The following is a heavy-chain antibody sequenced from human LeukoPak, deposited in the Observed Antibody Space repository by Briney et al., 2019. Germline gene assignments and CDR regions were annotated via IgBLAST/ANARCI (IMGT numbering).Heavy chain of an antibody. V-gene: IGHV3-30*03. CDR3: ARTREQWQVLDY. Sequence: SCKASGGTFSSYVISWVRQAPGKGLEWVAVISHEGSAKYHADSVKGRFTVSRDNSKNMVYLQMNSLRAEDTAVYYCARTREQWQVLDYWGQGTLVIVSS. CDR2: ISHEGSAK. J-gene: IGHJ4*02. D-gene: IGHD6-19*01. CDR1: GGTFSSYV.